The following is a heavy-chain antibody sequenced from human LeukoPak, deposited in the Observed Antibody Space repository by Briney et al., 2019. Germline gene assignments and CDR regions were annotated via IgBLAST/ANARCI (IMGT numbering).Heavy chain of an antibody. Sequence: PGGSLRLSCAASGFSVSDAYMSWVRQTPGKRLEWIGRIISKSDGGTTDYAAPVEDRFIISRDDSKGTLYLQLNSLRTDDTAVYYCLAQYYFDYWGRGTLVTVSS. CDR3: LAQYYFDY. J-gene: IGHJ4*02. CDR1: GFSVSDAY. D-gene: IGHD5-24*01. CDR2: IISKSDGGTT. V-gene: IGHV3-15*01.